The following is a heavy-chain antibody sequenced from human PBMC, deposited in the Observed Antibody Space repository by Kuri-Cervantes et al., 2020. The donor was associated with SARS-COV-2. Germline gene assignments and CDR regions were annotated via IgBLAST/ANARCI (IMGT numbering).Heavy chain of an antibody. Sequence: SETLSLTCAVYGGSFSGYSWTWIRQSPGEGLEWIGEINQSGSTNYNPSLKSRVTRSPDTSKNQFSLKLSSVTAADTAVYYCARGATDISLVLVVMTGAAHYFDHWGRGTLVTVSS. CDR2: INQSGST. J-gene: IGHJ4*02. V-gene: IGHV4-34*01. D-gene: IGHD3-22*01. CDR1: GGSFSGYS. CDR3: ARGATDISLVLVVMTGAAHYFDH.